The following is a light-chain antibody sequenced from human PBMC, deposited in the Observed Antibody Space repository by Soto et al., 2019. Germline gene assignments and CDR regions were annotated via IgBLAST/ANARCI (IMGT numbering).Light chain of an antibody. V-gene: IGKV1-27*01. CDR3: QKHNTVPLT. J-gene: IGKJ3*01. CDR2: AAS. Sequence: DVQMTQSPSSLSASVGDRVTITCRASHDISNYVAWLQQKPGKAPKLLIYAASTLQPGVPSRFSGGRSGVDFTLTISSLQPEDVATYYCQKHNTVPLTFGPGTKVDIK. CDR1: HDISNY.